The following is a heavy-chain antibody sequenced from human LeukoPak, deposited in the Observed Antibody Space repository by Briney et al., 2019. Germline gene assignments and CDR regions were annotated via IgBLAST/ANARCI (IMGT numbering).Heavy chain of an antibody. V-gene: IGHV4-34*01. CDR1: GFTFRSYW. J-gene: IGHJ4*02. D-gene: IGHD5-18*01. Sequence: PGGSLRLSCAASGFTFRSYWMSWVRQAPGKGLEWIGEINHSGSTNYNPSLKSRVTISVDTSKNQFSLKLSSVTAADTAVYYCARGTPSSKGYSYGSAFDYWGQGTLVTVSS. CDR3: ARGTPSSKGYSYGSAFDY. CDR2: INHSGST.